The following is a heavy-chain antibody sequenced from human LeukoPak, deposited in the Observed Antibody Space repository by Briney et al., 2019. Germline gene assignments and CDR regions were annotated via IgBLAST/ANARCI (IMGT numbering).Heavy chain of an antibody. Sequence: SETLSLTCTVSGGSISSGDYYWSWIRQPPGKGLEWIGYIYYSGSTYYNPSLKSRVTISVDTSKNQFSLKLSSVTAADTAVYYCARAHKGYFDRFTNWGQGTLVTVSS. D-gene: IGHD3-9*01. CDR1: GGSISSGDYY. CDR2: IYYSGST. V-gene: IGHV4-30-4*01. J-gene: IGHJ4*02. CDR3: ARAHKGYFDRFTN.